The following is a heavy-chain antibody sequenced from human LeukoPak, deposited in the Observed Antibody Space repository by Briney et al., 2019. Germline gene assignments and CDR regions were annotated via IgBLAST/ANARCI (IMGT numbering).Heavy chain of an antibody. Sequence: ASVKVSCKASGYTFTSYGISWVRQAPGQGLEWMGWINPNSGGTNYAQKFQGWVTMTRDTSISTAYMELRRLRSDDTAVYYCVRTYYYDSSGANDAFDIWGQGTMVTVSS. CDR3: VRTYYYDSSGANDAFDI. D-gene: IGHD3-22*01. CDR2: INPNSGGT. J-gene: IGHJ3*02. CDR1: GYTFTSYG. V-gene: IGHV1-2*04.